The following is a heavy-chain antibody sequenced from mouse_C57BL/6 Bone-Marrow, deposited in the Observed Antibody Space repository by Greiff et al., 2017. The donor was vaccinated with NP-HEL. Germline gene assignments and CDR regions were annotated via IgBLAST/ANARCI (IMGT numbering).Heavy chain of an antibody. CDR2: ISNGGGST. CDR3: ARRKGYAMDY. CDR1: GFTFSDYY. V-gene: IGHV5-12*01. Sequence: EVMLVESGGGLVQPGGSLKLSCAASGFTFSDYYMYWVRQTPEKRLEWVAYISNGGGSTYYPDTVKGRFTISRDNAKNTLYLQMSRLKSEDTAMYYCARRKGYAMDYWGQGTSVTVSS. J-gene: IGHJ4*01.